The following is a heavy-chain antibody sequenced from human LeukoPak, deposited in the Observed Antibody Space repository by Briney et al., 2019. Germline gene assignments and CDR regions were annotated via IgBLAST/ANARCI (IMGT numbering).Heavy chain of an antibody. Sequence: PSETLSLTCAVYGGSFSSYYWSWIRQPPGKGLEWIGEINHSGSTNYNPSLKSRVTISVDTSKNQFSLKLSSVTAADTAVYYCARGGEEQWLAIDYWGQGTLVTVSS. D-gene: IGHD6-19*01. CDR1: GGSFSSYY. V-gene: IGHV4-34*01. J-gene: IGHJ4*02. CDR2: INHSGST. CDR3: ARGGEEQWLAIDY.